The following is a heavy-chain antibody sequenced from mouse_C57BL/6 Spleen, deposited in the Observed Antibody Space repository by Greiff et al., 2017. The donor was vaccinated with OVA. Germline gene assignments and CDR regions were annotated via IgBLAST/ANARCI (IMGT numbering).Heavy chain of an antibody. V-gene: IGHV1-82*01. CDR1: GYAFSSSW. D-gene: IGHD2-2*01. CDR3: ARSQGYDSYAMDY. Sequence: VQLKESGPELVKPGASVKISCKASGYAFSSSWMNWVKQRPGKGLEWIGRIYPGDGDTNYNGKFKGKATLTADKSSSTAYMQLSSLTSEDSAVYFCARSQGYDSYAMDYWGQGTSVTVSS. J-gene: IGHJ4*01. CDR2: IYPGDGDT.